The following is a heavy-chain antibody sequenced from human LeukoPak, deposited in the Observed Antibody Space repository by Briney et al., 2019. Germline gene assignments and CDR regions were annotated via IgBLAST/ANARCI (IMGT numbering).Heavy chain of an antibody. J-gene: IGHJ4*02. Sequence: SETLSLTCAVYGGSFNGYYRSWIRQPPGKGLEWIGYIYYSGSTNYNPSLKSRVTISVDTSKNQFSLKLSSVTAADTAVYYCARASDSGYSSSWTEKYYFDYWGQGTLVTVSS. CDR3: ARASDSGYSSSWTEKYYFDY. CDR1: GGSFNGYY. CDR2: IYYSGST. V-gene: IGHV4-59*01. D-gene: IGHD6-13*01.